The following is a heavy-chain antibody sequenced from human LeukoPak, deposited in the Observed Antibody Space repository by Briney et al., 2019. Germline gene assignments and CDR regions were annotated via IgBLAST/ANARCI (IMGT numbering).Heavy chain of an antibody. Sequence: GGSLRLSCAASGFTFSSYEMNWVRRAPGKGLEWISAISGSSSNVYYAASVRGRFTISRDNAENSLYLQLNTMRAEDTAVYYCARGFRDTAMFLDYWGQGTLDTVSS. D-gene: IGHD5-18*01. CDR1: GFTFSSYE. CDR3: ARGFRDTAMFLDY. J-gene: IGHJ4*02. CDR2: ISGSSSNV. V-gene: IGHV3-48*03.